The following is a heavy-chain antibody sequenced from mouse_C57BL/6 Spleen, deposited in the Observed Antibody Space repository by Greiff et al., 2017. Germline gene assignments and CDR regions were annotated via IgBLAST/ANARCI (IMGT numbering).Heavy chain of an antibody. Sequence: VQLQQPGAELVKPGASVKLSCKASGYTFTSYWMQWVKQRPGQGLEWIGEIDPSDSYTNYNQKFKGKATLTVDTSSSTAYMQLSSLTSEDSAVYYCARTTVVAPLDYWGQGTTLTVSS. CDR3: ARTTVVAPLDY. CDR2: IDPSDSYT. J-gene: IGHJ2*01. V-gene: IGHV1-50*01. D-gene: IGHD1-1*01. CDR1: GYTFTSYW.